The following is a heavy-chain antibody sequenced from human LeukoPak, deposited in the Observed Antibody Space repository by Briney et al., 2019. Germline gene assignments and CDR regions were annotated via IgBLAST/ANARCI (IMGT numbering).Heavy chain of an antibody. CDR3: AYDSSGYHKWFDP. CDR1: GYTFTSYG. V-gene: IGHV1-18*01. Sequence: ASVKVSCKASGYTFTSYGISWVRQAPGQGLEWMGWISAYNGNTNYAQKVQGRVTMTTDTSTSTAYMELGSLRSDDTAVYYCAYDSSGYHKWFDPWGQGTLVTVSS. D-gene: IGHD3-22*01. J-gene: IGHJ5*02. CDR2: ISAYNGNT.